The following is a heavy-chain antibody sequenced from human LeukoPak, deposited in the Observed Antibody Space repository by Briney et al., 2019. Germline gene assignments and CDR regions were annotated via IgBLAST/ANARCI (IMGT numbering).Heavy chain of an antibody. Sequence: GGSLRLSCRASGSTLRNNIMTWVRQARGKGLEWGSSLSFIDDSTYYADSVEGRFTISRDTSKNTLFLQMNSLIPDDTGVYYCGREGYTSGYAGAFGTWGQGTMVTVSS. CDR3: GREGYTSGYAGAFGT. V-gene: IGHV3-23*01. D-gene: IGHD2-2*01. J-gene: IGHJ3*02. CDR1: GSTLRNNI. CDR2: LSFIDDST.